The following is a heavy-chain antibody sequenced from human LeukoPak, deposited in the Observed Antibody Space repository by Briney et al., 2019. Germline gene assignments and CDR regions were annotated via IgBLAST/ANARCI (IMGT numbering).Heavy chain of an antibody. CDR2: ISGSGGST. D-gene: IGHD6-19*01. CDR3: ARDGSYSSGGLFDY. Sequence: SGRSLRLSCAASGFTFSSYAMHWVRQAPGKGLEWVSGISGSGGSTYYADSVKGRFTISRDNSKNTLYLQMNSLRAEDTAVYYCARDGSYSSGGLFDYWGQGTLVTVSS. J-gene: IGHJ4*02. CDR1: GFTFSSYA. V-gene: IGHV3-23*01.